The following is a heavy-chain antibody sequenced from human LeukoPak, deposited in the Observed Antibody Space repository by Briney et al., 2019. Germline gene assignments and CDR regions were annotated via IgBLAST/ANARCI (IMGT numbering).Heavy chain of an antibody. V-gene: IGHV1-18*01. Sequence: RASVKVSCKTSGYTFTNYGVTWMRQAPGQGLEWMGWISAYNGDTKYAQKLQGRVTMTTDTPTSTGYMELRSLTSDDTAIYYCGRVDMAASKDYWGQGTLVTVSS. CDR2: ISAYNGDT. CDR1: GYTFTNYG. D-gene: IGHD5-24*01. CDR3: GRVDMAASKDY. J-gene: IGHJ4*02.